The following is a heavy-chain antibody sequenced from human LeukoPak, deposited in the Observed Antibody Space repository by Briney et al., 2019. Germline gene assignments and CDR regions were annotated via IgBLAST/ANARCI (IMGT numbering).Heavy chain of an antibody. CDR1: GFGFSHNW. Sequence: GPLLPLSAASGFGFSHNWMRWGRRAPGKGVERVAIINQDGSQKYYPYSVNRLFTISRHNTNNSLYLQINGLTAEDAAFYYCAKDDNIWSLDYCCQGTLITVSS. D-gene: IGHD1-1*01. J-gene: IGHJ4*02. V-gene: IGHV3-7*01. CDR2: INQDGSQK. CDR3: AKDDNIWSLDY.